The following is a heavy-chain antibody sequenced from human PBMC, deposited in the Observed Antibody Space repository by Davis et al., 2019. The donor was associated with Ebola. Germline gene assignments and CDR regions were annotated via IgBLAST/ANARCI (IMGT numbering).Heavy chain of an antibody. V-gene: IGHV3-23*01. CDR3: AKDDYHSGSPFDY. D-gene: IGHD1-26*01. J-gene: IGHJ4*02. CDR1: GFTFDDYA. Sequence: GESLKISCAASGFTFDDYAMSWVRQAPGKGLEWVSAIIGTGATTYYTDSVRGRFTISRDNSKNTLYLQMNSLRAEDTAVYYCAKDDYHSGSPFDYWGQGTLVTVSS. CDR2: IIGTGATT.